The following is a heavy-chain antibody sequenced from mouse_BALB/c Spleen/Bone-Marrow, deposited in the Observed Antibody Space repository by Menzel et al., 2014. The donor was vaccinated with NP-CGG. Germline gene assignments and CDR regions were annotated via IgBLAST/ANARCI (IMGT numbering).Heavy chain of an antibody. V-gene: IGHV1S22*01. CDR2: IYPGSGST. CDR3: TLRWSYYAMDY. J-gene: IGHJ4*01. Sequence: LQQPGSELVRPGASVKLSCKASGYTFTGYWMHWVKQRPGQGLEWIGNIYPGSGSTNYDEKFKSKATLTVDTSSSTAYMQLSSLTSEDSAVYYCTLRWSYYAMDYWGQGTSVTVSS. D-gene: IGHD2-3*01. CDR1: GYTFTGYW.